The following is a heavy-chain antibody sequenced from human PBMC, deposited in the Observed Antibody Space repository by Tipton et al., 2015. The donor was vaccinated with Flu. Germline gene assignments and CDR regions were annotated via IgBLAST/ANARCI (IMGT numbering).Heavy chain of an antibody. CDR2: IYTSGST. CDR1: GGSISSYY. CDR3: ARDLSVRGAATLYENWFDP. D-gene: IGHD6-13*01. V-gene: IGHV4-4*07. Sequence: GLVKPSETLSLTCTVSGGSISSYYWSWIRQPAGKGLEWIGRIYTSGSTNYNPSLKSRVTMSVDTSKNQFSLKLSSVTAADTAVYYCARDLSVRGAATLYENWFDPWGQGTLVTVSS. J-gene: IGHJ5*02.